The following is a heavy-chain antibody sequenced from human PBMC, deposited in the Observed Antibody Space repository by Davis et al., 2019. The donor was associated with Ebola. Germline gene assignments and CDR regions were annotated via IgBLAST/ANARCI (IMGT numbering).Heavy chain of an antibody. D-gene: IGHD6-19*01. Sequence: ASVKVSCKASGYTFTSYDINWVRQATGQGLEWMGWMNPRSGNTDLAQKFQGRITMTRNTSITTAYMELSSLRSEDTAVYYCARGWSSGDSLGGWGQGTLVTVSS. CDR3: ARGWSSGDSLGG. J-gene: IGHJ4*02. CDR2: MNPRSGNT. CDR1: GYTFTSYD. V-gene: IGHV1-8*01.